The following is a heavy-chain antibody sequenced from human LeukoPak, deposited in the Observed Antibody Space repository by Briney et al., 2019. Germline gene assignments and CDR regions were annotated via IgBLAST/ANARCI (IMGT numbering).Heavy chain of an antibody. J-gene: IGHJ4*02. CDR2: MNPTSGNT. D-gene: IGHD6-13*01. CDR3: ARGSSSWYGRDDY. V-gene: IGHV1-8*02. Sequence: WASVKVSCKASGYTFTSYDINWVRQATGQGVVWMGWMNPTSGNTGYAQKLQGRVTTTTDTSTSTAAMELRSLMSDDTAVYYCARGSSSWYGRDDYWGEGALVSVCS. CDR1: GYTFTSYD.